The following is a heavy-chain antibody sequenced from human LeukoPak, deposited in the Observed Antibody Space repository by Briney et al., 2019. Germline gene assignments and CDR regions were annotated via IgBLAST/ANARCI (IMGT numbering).Heavy chain of an antibody. CDR3: TRHMDYGGNSVPY. CDR1: GFTFSGSA. J-gene: IGHJ4*02. Sequence: PGGSLRLSCAASGFTFSGSAMHWVRQASGKGLEWVGRIRSKANGYATAYAASVKGRFTISRDDSKNTAYLQMNSLKTEDTAVYYCTRHMDYGGNSVPYWGQGTLVTVSS. CDR2: IRSKANGYAT. D-gene: IGHD4-23*01. V-gene: IGHV3-73*01.